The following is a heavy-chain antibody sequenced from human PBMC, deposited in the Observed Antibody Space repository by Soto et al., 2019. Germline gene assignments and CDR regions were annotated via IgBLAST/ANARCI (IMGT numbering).Heavy chain of an antibody. CDR1: GGTFSSYA. CDR2: IIPIFGTA. Sequence: ASVKVSCKASGGTFSSYAISWVRQAPGQGLEWMGGIIPIFGTANYAQKFQGRVTITADESTSTAYMELSSLRSEDTAVYYCASLKYGGYGFDYWGQGTLVTVSS. D-gene: IGHD5-12*01. J-gene: IGHJ4*02. CDR3: ASLKYGGYGFDY. V-gene: IGHV1-69*13.